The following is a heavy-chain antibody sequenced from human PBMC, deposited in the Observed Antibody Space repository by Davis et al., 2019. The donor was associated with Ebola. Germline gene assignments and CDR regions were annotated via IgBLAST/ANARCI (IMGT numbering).Heavy chain of an antibody. Sequence: AASVKVSCKASGYTFTSYGISWVRQAPGQGLEWMGWISAYNGNTNYAQKFQGRVTITADRSTSTAYMELSSLRSEDTAVYYCARGIAAEPDYWGQGTLVTVSS. J-gene: IGHJ4*02. CDR1: GYTFTSYG. D-gene: IGHD6-13*01. CDR3: ARGIAAEPDY. V-gene: IGHV1-18*01. CDR2: ISAYNGNT.